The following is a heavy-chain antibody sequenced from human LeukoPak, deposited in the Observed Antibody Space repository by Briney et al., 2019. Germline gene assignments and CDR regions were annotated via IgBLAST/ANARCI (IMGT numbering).Heavy chain of an antibody. J-gene: IGHJ4*02. CDR3: ARGGELLRPADY. CDR2: MNQDGSEK. D-gene: IGHD3-16*01. CDR1: GFTFSSYW. Sequence: GGSLRLSCAVSGFTFSSYWMSWVRQAPGKGLEWVANMNQDGSEKYYEDSVKGRFTISRDNAKNSLYLQMNNLRAEDTAVYYCARGGELLRPADYWGQGTLVTVSS. V-gene: IGHV3-7*01.